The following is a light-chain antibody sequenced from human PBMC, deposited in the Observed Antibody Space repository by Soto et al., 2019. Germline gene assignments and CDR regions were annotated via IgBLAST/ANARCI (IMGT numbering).Light chain of an antibody. V-gene: IGKV3-20*01. CDR1: QSVSSSY. CDR2: GAS. J-gene: IGKJ1*01. CDR3: QQYGSPPRT. Sequence: EIVLTQSPGTLSLSPGERATLSCRASQSVSSSYLAWYQQKPGQAPRLLIYGASSRATGIPDRFSGSGSGTDFTLTISRLEPEDFAVYYRQQYGSPPRTFGQGTKV.